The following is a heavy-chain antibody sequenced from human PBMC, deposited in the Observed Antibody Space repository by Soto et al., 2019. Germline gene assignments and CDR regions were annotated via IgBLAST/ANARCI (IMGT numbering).Heavy chain of an antibody. CDR3: SSGGGYQLLYYFDY. D-gene: IGHD2-2*01. J-gene: IGHJ4*02. Sequence: QVQLVQSGAEVKKPGSSVNVSCKASGGTFSSYAISWVRQAPGQGLEWMRGVIPVFGTANYAQKLQGRVTSNADKSTSTAYMELCSLNSEDMAEYYCSSGGGYQLLYYFDYWGQGTLVTVSS. CDR2: VIPVFGTA. CDR1: GGTFSSYA. V-gene: IGHV1-69*06.